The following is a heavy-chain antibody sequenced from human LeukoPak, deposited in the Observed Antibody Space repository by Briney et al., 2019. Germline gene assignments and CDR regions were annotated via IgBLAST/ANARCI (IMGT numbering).Heavy chain of an antibody. V-gene: IGHV1-69*04. Sequence: SVKVSCKTSGGTFSALPISWVRQAPGQGLEWMGRIIPYLDIPKYAQTFEGRVTITADKSTSTSFMELTSLRSDDTAVYYCAKGGHYDVDALDVWGQGTTVTVSS. CDR1: GGTFSALP. CDR3: AKGGHYDVDALDV. J-gene: IGHJ6*02. CDR2: IIPYLDIP. D-gene: IGHD3-22*01.